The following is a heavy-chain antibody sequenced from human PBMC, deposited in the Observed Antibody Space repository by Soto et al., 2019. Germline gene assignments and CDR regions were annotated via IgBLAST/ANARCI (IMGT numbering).Heavy chain of an antibody. CDR1: GFTFSRYE. CDR3: VRDFRRLFEWPRNRDALLGMEV. V-gene: IGHV3-48*03. CDR2: ISGNGSTI. J-gene: IGHJ6*02. Sequence: GGSMRLSCAASGFTFSRYEMNWVRQAPGKGLQWLSYISGNGSTIYYADSVKGRFTISRDNAKNSLYLQMNSLRAEDTALYYCVRDFRRLFEWPRNRDALLGMEVWGQGTTVTVS. D-gene: IGHD3-3*01.